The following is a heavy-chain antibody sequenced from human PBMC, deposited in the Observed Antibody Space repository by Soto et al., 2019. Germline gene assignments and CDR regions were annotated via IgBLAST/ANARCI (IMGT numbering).Heavy chain of an antibody. CDR2: VYYTGST. Sequence: ETLSLTCSVSGGSISGSYWSWIRQSPGKGLEWLGYVYYTGSTNYSPSLRSRVSISVDTSKNEFSLRLSSVIAADTAVYFCARSVAVPGAHIGYWGQGTQVTVSS. CDR1: GGSISGSY. D-gene: IGHD6-19*01. J-gene: IGHJ4*02. V-gene: IGHV4-59*01. CDR3: ARSVAVPGAHIGY.